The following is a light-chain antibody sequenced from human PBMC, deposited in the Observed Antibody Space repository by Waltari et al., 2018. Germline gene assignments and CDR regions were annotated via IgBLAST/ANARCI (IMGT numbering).Light chain of an antibody. Sequence: CRASQYIRNWLAWYQHKPGKAPNLLIYATSSLQTGVPSRFSGSGSGTEFTLTISSLQPEDFATYYCQQANSFPITFGPGTKVDIK. V-gene: IGKV1-12*01. CDR2: ATS. CDR3: QQANSFPIT. CDR1: QYIRNW. J-gene: IGKJ3*01.